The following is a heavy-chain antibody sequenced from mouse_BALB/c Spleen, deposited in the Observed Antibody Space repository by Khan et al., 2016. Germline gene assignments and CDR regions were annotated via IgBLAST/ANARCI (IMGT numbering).Heavy chain of an antibody. CDR3: ARDGQDYDAWFAS. CDR1: GFSLTNSG. V-gene: IGHV2-9*02. Sequence: QVQLKESGPGLVAPSQSLSITCTVSGFSLTNSGVHWIRQPPGKGLEWLGVIWPGGSTDYNSALMSRLSITKANSQNQVFLKMISLQTDDTAMYYCARDGQDYDAWFASWGQGTRVIVSA. J-gene: IGHJ3*01. D-gene: IGHD2-4*01. CDR2: IWPGGST.